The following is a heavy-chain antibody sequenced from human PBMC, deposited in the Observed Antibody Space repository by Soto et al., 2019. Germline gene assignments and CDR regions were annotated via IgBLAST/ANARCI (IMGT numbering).Heavy chain of an antibody. V-gene: IGHV3-33*01. Sequence: PGGSLRLSCAASGFTFSSYGMHWVRQAPGKGLEWVAVIWYDGSNKYYADSVKGRFTISRDNSKNTLYLQMNSLRAEDTAVYYCARGFYSSSLEVLYWGQGTLVTVSS. D-gene: IGHD6-6*01. CDR2: IWYDGSNK. CDR1: GFTFSSYG. J-gene: IGHJ4*02. CDR3: ARGFYSSSLEVLY.